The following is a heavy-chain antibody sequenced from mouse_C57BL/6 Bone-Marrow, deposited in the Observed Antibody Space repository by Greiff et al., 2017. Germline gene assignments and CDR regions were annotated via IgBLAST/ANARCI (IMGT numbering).Heavy chain of an antibody. Sequence: VQLKESGAELARPGASVKLSCKASGYTFTSYGISWVKQRPGQGLEWIGEIYPRSGNTYYNEKFKGKATLTADKSSSTAYMELRSLTSEDSAVYFGARSGSSLSWCAYWGQGTLVTVSA. J-gene: IGHJ3*01. CDR3: ARSGSSLSWCAY. V-gene: IGHV1-81*01. D-gene: IGHD1-1*01. CDR2: IYPRSGNT. CDR1: GYTFTSYG.